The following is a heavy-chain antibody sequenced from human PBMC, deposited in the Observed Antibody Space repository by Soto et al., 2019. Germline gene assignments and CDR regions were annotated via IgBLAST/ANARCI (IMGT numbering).Heavy chain of an antibody. CDR3: ARGLRYEDPLSRAFSYYYYDMDV. CDR1: GGSISSYY. V-gene: IGHV4-59*01. J-gene: IGHJ6*03. D-gene: IGHD1-1*01. Sequence: QVQLQESGPGLVKPSETLSLTCTVSGGSISSYYWSWIRQPPGKGLEWIGYIYYSGSTNYNPSLKSRVTNSVDTSKNQFSLKLSSVTAADTAVYYRARGLRYEDPLSRAFSYYYYDMDVWGKGTTVTVSS. CDR2: IYYSGST.